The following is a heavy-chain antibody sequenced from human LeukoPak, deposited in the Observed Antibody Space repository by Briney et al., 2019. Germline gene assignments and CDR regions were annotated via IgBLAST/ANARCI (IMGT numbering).Heavy chain of an antibody. D-gene: IGHD4-17*01. V-gene: IGHV1-2*02. CDR2: INPNTGVT. CDR3: ARDRTTVTTGYYGMDV. J-gene: IGHJ6*02. Sequence: ASVKVSCKASGYSFIDYYLHWVRQAPGQGLEWMGWINPNTGVTNYAQKFQGRVTLTRDTSIITAYMELTRLRSDDTAMYYCARDRTTVTTGYYGMDVWGQGTTLTVSS. CDR1: GYSFIDYY.